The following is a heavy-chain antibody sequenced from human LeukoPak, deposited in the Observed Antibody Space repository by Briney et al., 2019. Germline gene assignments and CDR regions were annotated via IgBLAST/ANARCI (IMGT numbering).Heavy chain of an antibody. J-gene: IGHJ4*02. CDR3: AKDTGSGYDYFSYYFDY. CDR1: GFTFSSYG. CDR2: ISGTAFST. Sequence: GGSLRLSCAASGFTFSSYGMGWVRQAPGKGLEWVSLISGTAFSTYYADSVRGRFTISRDNSKNTLYLQMNSLRAEDTAVYYCAKDTGSGYDYFSYYFDYWGQGTLVTVSS. D-gene: IGHD5-12*01. V-gene: IGHV3-23*01.